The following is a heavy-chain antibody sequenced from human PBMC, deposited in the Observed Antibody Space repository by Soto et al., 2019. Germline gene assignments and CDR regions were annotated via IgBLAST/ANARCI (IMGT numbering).Heavy chain of an antibody. D-gene: IGHD4-17*01. J-gene: IGHJ5*02. CDR2: IWHSGNT. V-gene: IGHV4-4*02. CDR3: ARDVGVYGDYRWFDP. CDR1: GGSISNNNW. Sequence: QVQLQESGPGLVKPSGTLSLTCAVSGGSISNNNWWSWVRQPPGKGLEWIGEIWHSGNTNYNPSLMSRVTISVDKYKNQFSLKLSSVTAADTAVYYCARDVGVYGDYRWFDPWGQGTLVTVSS.